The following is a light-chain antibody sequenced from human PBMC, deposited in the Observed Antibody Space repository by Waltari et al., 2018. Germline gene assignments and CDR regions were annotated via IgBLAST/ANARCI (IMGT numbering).Light chain of an antibody. CDR1: QSLLQSDGRTY. CDR3: MQSIQLPRT. CDR2: EIS. J-gene: IGKJ1*01. V-gene: IGKV2D-29*01. Sequence: DILLTQNSVSLSVTPGQPAPIYCKSSQSLLQSDGRTYLYWYLQKPVQPPQRLIHEISNRFSGAPDRFSGSGSGTDFTLKISRVETEDFGLYYCMQSIQLPRTFGQGTKVEIK.